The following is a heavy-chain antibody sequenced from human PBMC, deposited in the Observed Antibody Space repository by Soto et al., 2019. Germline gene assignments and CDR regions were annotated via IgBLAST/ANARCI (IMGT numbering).Heavy chain of an antibody. D-gene: IGHD2-21*02. J-gene: IGHJ4*02. Sequence: AAVKVSCKASGYTFTKYYVLWVRQAPGQGLEWVGRINPNTGGTNYAQKFQDRVTMTRDTSITTAYMELRRLRSDDTAVYYCARQLAYCGGDCYTEPIDYWGQGTQVTVSS. V-gene: IGHV1-2*06. CDR3: ARQLAYCGGDCYTEPIDY. CDR2: INPNTGGT. CDR1: GYTFTKYY.